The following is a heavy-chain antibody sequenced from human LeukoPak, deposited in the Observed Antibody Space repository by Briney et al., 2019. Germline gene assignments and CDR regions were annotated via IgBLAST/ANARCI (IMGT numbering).Heavy chain of an antibody. CDR2: IIPIFGTA. J-gene: IGHJ6*04. CDR1: GGTFSSYA. CDR3: ARSPGSGYDRYYYGMDV. D-gene: IGHD5-12*01. Sequence: EASVKVSCEASGGTFSSYAISWVRQAPGQGLEWMGGIIPIFGTANYAQKFQGRVTITADESTSTAYMELSSLRSEDTAVYYCARSPGSGYDRYYYGMDVWGKGTTVTVSS. V-gene: IGHV1-69*13.